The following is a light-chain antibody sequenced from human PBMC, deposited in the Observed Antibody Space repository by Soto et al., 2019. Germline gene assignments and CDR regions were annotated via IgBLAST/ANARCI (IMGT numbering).Light chain of an antibody. CDR1: QDISNS. V-gene: IGKV1-33*01. CDR3: QQYDNLPLS. Sequence: DIQMTQSPSSLSASVGDRVTITCQASQDISNSLNWYQQKPGKAPKLLIYDASNLETGVPSRFSGSGSGTDFTFNISSLQPEDIATYYCQQYDNLPLSVGGGTKVEIK. CDR2: DAS. J-gene: IGKJ4*01.